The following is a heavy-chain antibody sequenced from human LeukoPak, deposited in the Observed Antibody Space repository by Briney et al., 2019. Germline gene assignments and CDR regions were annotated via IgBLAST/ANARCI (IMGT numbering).Heavy chain of an antibody. J-gene: IGHJ4*02. V-gene: IGHV1-18*01. CDR3: ARGCDSSGYYVEHFDY. CDR2: ISAYNGNT. D-gene: IGHD3-22*01. Sequence: ASVKVSCKASGYTFTSYGISWVRQAPGQGLEWMGWISAYNGNTNYAQKLQGRVTMTTDTSTSTAYMELRSLRSDDTAVYYCARGCDSSGYYVEHFDYWGQGTLVTVSS. CDR1: GYTFTSYG.